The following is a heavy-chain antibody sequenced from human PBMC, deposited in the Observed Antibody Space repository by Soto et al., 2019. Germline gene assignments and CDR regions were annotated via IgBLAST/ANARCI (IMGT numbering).Heavy chain of an antibody. Sequence: QVQLQESGPGLVRPSGALSVTCAVSGDSISRSHWWSWVRQSPGKGLEWIGEISHSGITNYNPSLKPRFTISGDKSKTQLSLKLTSVTAADSAVYYCARVRYYSSGFDHWGQGTLVSVSS. CDR2: ISHSGIT. CDR1: GDSISRSHW. D-gene: IGHD3-22*01. CDR3: ARVRYYSSGFDH. J-gene: IGHJ4*02. V-gene: IGHV4-4*02.